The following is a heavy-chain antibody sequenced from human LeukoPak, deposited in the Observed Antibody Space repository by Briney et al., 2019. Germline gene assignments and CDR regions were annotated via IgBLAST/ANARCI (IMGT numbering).Heavy chain of an antibody. V-gene: IGHV3-48*03. J-gene: IGHJ4*02. D-gene: IGHD3-10*01. CDR3: ARDLYYYGSGNYVPGFPDY. CDR1: GFTFSIYE. CDR2: ISSSVSITI. Sequence: GGSLRLSCAASGFTFSIYEMNWVRQAPGKGVEGVSYISSSVSITISYAYSVKSRFTISRHDANTSLYLQMNSLRAEDTAVYYCARDLYYYGSGNYVPGFPDYWGQGTLVTVSS.